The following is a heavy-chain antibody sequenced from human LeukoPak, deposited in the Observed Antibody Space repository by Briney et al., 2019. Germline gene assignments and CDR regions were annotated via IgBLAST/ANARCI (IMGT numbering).Heavy chain of an antibody. J-gene: IGHJ5*02. Sequence: EASVTVSCTASGYTFTDYYIHWVRQAPGQGLERMGRINPKNGGTNYAQKFQGRVTMTRDTSISTAYMELSRLRSDDTAVFYCARDPWGGDIVVIPAAIHDPWGQGTLVTVSS. CDR3: ARDPWGGDIVVIPAAIHDP. CDR1: GYTFTDYY. D-gene: IGHD2-2*01. CDR2: INPKNGGT. V-gene: IGHV1-2*06.